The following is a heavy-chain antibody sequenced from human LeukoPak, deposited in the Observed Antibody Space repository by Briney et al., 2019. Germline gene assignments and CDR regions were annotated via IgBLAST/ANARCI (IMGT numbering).Heavy chain of an antibody. CDR3: AKGRSSGFDP. D-gene: IGHD3-22*01. J-gene: IGHJ5*02. CDR1: GFTVSSNY. CDR2: ISGSGGST. V-gene: IGHV3-23*01. Sequence: GGSLRLSCAASGFTVSSNYMSWVRQAPGKGLEWVSAISGSGGSTYYADSVKGRFTISRDNSKNTLYLQMNSLRAEDTAVYYCAKGRSSGFDPWGQGTLVTVSS.